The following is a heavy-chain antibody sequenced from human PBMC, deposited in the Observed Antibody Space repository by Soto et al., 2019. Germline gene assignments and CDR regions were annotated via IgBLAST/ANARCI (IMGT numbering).Heavy chain of an antibody. CDR1: GGSLSGYY. CDR2: ISGSGGST. CDR3: AKDHGMDV. V-gene: IGHV3-23*01. J-gene: IGHJ6*02. Sequence: PSETLSLTCAVNGGSLSGYYWSWIRQSPGKGLEWVSSISGSGGSTYYADSVKGRFTISRDNSKNTVFLQMNSLRAEDTAVYYCAKDHGMDVWGQGATVTVSS.